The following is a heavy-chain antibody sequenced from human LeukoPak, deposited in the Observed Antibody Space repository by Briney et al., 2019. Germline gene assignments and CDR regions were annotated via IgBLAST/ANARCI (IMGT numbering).Heavy chain of an antibody. CDR1: GYSFTSYW. V-gene: IGHV5-51*01. Sequence: PGESLKISCKGSGYSFTSYWIGWVRQMPGKGLEWMGIIYPGDSDTRYSPSFQGQATISADKSISTAYLQWSSLKASDTAMYYCASNWDSNYSYFDCWGQGTLVTVSS. J-gene: IGHJ4*02. CDR3: ASNWDSNYSYFDC. CDR2: IYPGDSDT. D-gene: IGHD4-11*01.